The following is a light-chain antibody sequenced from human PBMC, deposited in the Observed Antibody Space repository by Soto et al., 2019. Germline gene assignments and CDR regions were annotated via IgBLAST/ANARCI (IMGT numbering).Light chain of an antibody. J-gene: IGLJ2*01. CDR3: SSYTGSSSVV. V-gene: IGLV2-14*01. CDR1: SSDVGGYNY. CDR2: EVN. Sequence: QSALTQPASVSGSPGQSITISCTGTSSDVGGYNYVSWYQQYPGKAPKLMIFEVNNRPSGVSNRFSGSKSGNTASLTISGLQAEDEADYYCSSYTGSSSVVFGGGTRLTVL.